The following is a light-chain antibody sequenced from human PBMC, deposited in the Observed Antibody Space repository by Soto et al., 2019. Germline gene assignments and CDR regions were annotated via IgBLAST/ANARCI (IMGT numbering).Light chain of an antibody. V-gene: IGKV1-12*01. CDR2: AAS. J-gene: IGKJ4*01. CDR1: QGINRW. CDR3: QQANSFPLT. Sequence: DLQMTQSPSSVSASVGDRVTITCRASQGINRWLAWYQQKPGKAPNLLIYAASSLQSGVPSKFSGSGSGTDFTLTISSLQPEDFATYYCQQANSFPLTFGGGTKVEIK.